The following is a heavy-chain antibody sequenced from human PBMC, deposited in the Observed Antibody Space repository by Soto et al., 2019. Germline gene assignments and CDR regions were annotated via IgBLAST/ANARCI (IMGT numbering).Heavy chain of an antibody. J-gene: IGHJ5*02. Sequence: QVQLVQSGAEEKKPGASVKVSCKASGYTFTSYAMHWVRQAPGQRLEWMGWINAGNGNTKYSQKFQGRVTITRDTXASTAYMELSSLRSEDTAVYYCARDRGTSNFGFDPWGQGTLVTVSS. D-gene: IGHD3-10*01. CDR2: INAGNGNT. CDR1: GYTFTSYA. V-gene: IGHV1-3*05. CDR3: ARDRGTSNFGFDP.